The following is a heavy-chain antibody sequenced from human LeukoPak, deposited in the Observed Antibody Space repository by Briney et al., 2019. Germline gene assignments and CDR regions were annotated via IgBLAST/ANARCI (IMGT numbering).Heavy chain of an antibody. D-gene: IGHD3-3*01. Sequence: GESQRLSCAASGFTFDDYAMHWVRHAPGKGLEWVSGISWNSGSIGYADSVKGRFTISRDNAKNSLYLQMNSLRAEDMAFYYCARWITYYDFWSDHSGLNWFDPWGQGTLVTVSS. CDR3: ARWITYYDFWSDHSGLNWFDP. CDR2: ISWNSGSI. CDR1: GFTFDDYA. J-gene: IGHJ5*02. V-gene: IGHV3-9*03.